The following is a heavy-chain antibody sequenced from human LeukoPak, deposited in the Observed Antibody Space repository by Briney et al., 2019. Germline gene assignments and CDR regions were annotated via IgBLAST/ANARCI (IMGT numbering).Heavy chain of an antibody. D-gene: IGHD6-13*01. Sequence: PGGSLRLSCAASGFSFSSYGMHWVRQAPGKGLEWVSVIWHDGSKKYDADSVKGRFTISRDNSKNTLYLQMNSLKAEDTGVYYCARLGSSWNNFDYWGQGTLVTVSS. CDR2: IWHDGSKK. CDR3: ARLGSSWNNFDY. J-gene: IGHJ4*02. V-gene: IGHV3-33*01. CDR1: GFSFSSYG.